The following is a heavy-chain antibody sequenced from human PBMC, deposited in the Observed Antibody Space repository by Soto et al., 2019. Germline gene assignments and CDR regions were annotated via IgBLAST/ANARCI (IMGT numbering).Heavy chain of an antibody. J-gene: IGHJ3*02. CDR2: ISSSASTI. CDR3: ARRMEDYYDSRGYYRGRAFDI. Sequence: EVQLVESGGGLVQPGWSLRLSCTVSGVRFSTYEMNWVRQAPGKGLEWVSSISSSASTIDYAHSVKGRFTISRDNAKNSLFLQMNSLRAEDTAVYYCARRMEDYYDSRGYYRGRAFDIWGQGTMVTVS. CDR1: GVRFSTYE. D-gene: IGHD3-22*01. V-gene: IGHV3-48*03.